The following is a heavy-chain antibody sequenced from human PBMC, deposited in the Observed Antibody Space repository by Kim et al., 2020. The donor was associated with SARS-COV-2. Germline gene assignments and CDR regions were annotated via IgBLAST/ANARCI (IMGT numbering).Heavy chain of an antibody. Sequence: SETLSLTCTVSGGSISSYYWSWIRQPPGKGLEWIGYIYYSGSTNYNPSLKSRVTISVDTSKNQFSLKLSSVTAADTAVYYCARERGFSGGSRRGWFDPWGQGTLVTVSS. CDR1: GGSISSYY. J-gene: IGHJ5*02. CDR2: IYYSGST. V-gene: IGHV4-59*01. CDR3: ARERGFSGGSRRGWFDP. D-gene: IGHD2-15*01.